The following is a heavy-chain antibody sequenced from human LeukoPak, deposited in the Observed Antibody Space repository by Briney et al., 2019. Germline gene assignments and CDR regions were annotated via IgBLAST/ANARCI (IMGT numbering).Heavy chain of an antibody. CDR2: IKEDGSKT. Sequence: GGSLRLSCAASGFSFSIYWMNWVRRAPGKGLEWLANIKEDGSKTYYVDSVKGRFTISRDNAKNSLYLQMDSLRVEDTAVYYCARDPGRQYSSIADVWGQGTRSPSP. D-gene: IGHD6-19*01. CDR1: GFSFSIYW. J-gene: IGHJ6*02. CDR3: ARDPGRQYSSIADV. V-gene: IGHV3-7*03.